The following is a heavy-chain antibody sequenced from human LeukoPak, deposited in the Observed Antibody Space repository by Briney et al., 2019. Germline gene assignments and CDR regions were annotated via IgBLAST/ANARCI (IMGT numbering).Heavy chain of an antibody. CDR3: ARVGYYGSGSYYNRFNFDY. D-gene: IGHD3-10*01. V-gene: IGHV4-30-2*03. CDR2: IYYSGNT. Sequence: SSQTLSLTCTVSGGSISSGGYYWSWIRQPPGKGREWIGSIYYSGNTYYNPSLKSRVTISVDTSKNQFSLKLTSMTAADTAVYYCARVGYYGSGSYYNRFNFDYWGQGTLVTVSS. J-gene: IGHJ4*02. CDR1: GGSISSGGYY.